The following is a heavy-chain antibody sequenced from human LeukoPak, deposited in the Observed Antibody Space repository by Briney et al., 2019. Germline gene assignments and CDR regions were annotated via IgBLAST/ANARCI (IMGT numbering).Heavy chain of an antibody. D-gene: IGHD3-22*01. V-gene: IGHV3-11*04. Sequence: GGSLRLSCAASGFTFSDYYMSWIRQAPGKGLEWVSCITSSGSTIYYADSVKGRFTISRDNAKNSLYLQMNSLRAKDTAVYYCARGDYFDSSGYYSWGQGTLVTVSS. CDR2: ITSSGSTI. J-gene: IGHJ4*02. CDR3: ARGDYFDSSGYYS. CDR1: GFTFSDYY.